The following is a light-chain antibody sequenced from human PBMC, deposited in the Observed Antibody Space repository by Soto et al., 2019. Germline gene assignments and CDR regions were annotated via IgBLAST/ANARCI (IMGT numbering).Light chain of an antibody. V-gene: IGLV2-14*01. CDR3: SSFTSSTTWV. CDR2: EVN. Sequence: QSVLTQPASVSGSPGQSITISCTGTSSDVVAYDYVSWYQHYPGKAPNLMIFEVNNRPSGVSIRFSGSKTGNTASLTISGLQAEDEADYYCSSFTSSTTWVFGGGTKLTVL. J-gene: IGLJ3*02. CDR1: SSDVVAYDY.